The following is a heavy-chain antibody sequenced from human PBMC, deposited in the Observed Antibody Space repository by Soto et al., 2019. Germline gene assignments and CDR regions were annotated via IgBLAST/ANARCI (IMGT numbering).Heavy chain of an antibody. CDR1: GFTFSSYS. CDR3: ARDLPSIAALFDT. D-gene: IGHD6-6*01. CDR2: ISSSSSYI. J-gene: IGHJ5*02. Sequence: GGSLRLSCAASGFTFSSYSMNWVRQAPGKGLEWVSSISSSSSYIYYADSVKGRFTISRDNAKNSLYLQMNSLRAEDTAVYYCARDLPSIAALFDTWGQGTLVTVSS. V-gene: IGHV3-21*01.